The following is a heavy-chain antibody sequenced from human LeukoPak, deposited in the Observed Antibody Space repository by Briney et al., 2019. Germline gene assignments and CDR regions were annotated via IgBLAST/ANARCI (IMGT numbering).Heavy chain of an antibody. CDR3: ARQGIAVAGTRVDY. CDR1: GGSISSSSYY. D-gene: IGHD6-19*01. J-gene: IGHJ4*02. CDR2: IYYSGST. V-gene: IGHV4-39*01. Sequence: SETLSLTCTVSGGSISSSSYYWGWIRQPPGKGLEWIGSIYYSGSTYYNPPLKSRVTISVDTSKNQFSLKLSSVTAADTAVYYCARQGIAVAGTRVDYWGQGTLVTVSS.